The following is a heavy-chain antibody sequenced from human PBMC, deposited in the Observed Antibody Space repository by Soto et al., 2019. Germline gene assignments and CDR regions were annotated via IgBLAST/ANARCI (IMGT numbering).Heavy chain of an antibody. CDR1: GGSISSGGYY. J-gene: IGHJ1*01. D-gene: IGHD3-22*01. CDR2: IYYSGST. V-gene: IGHV4-31*03. Sequence: SETLSLTCTVSGGSISSGGYYWSWILQHPGKGLEWIGYIYYSGSTYYNPSLKSRVTISVDTSKNQFSLKLSSVTAADTAVYYCARGRIGDYYDSSEAVQHWGQGTLVTVSS. CDR3: ARGRIGDYYDSSEAVQH.